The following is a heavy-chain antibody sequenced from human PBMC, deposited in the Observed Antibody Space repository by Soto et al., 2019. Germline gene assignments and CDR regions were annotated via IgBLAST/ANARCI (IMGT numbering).Heavy chain of an antibody. CDR1: GGTFSTFT. CDR2: FIPFLNIS. J-gene: IGHJ5*02. Sequence: QVQLVQSGADVKKPGSSVKVSCKTFGGTFSTFTINWVRQAPGQGLVWMGSFIPFLNISNNARNFLGRLTRAAAESTTTAYMELQSLIPDDTAIYCCAPLGAQNDHWEQGTLVTVSS. CDR3: APLGAQNDH. D-gene: IGHD1-26*01. V-gene: IGHV1-69*09.